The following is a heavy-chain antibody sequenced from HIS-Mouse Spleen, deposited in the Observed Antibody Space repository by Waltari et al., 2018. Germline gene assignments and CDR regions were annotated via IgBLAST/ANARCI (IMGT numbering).Heavy chain of an antibody. CDR2: IYYSGST. D-gene: IGHD6-13*01. V-gene: IGHV4-39*07. Sequence: QLQLQESGPGLVKPSESLSLPCTFPGGSIRSISYYLGWIRQPPGKGLEWIGSIYYSGSTYYNPSLKSRVTISVDTSKNQFSLKLSSVTAADTAVYYCAREIPYSSSWYDWYFDLWGRGTLVTVSS. CDR3: AREIPYSSSWYDWYFDL. J-gene: IGHJ2*01. CDR1: GGSIRSISYY.